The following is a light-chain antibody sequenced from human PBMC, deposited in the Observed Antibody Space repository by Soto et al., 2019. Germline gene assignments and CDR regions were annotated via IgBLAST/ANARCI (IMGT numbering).Light chain of an antibody. V-gene: IGKV3-20*01. CDR3: QQYGSSPWT. Sequence: EIVLTQSPGTLSLSPGERATLSCRASQSVSSNYLAWYQQIPGQAPRLAVYGTSNRATGIPDRFSGSGSGTDFTLTISRLEPEDFAVYYCQQYGSSPWTFGLGTKVEIK. CDR2: GTS. CDR1: QSVSSNY. J-gene: IGKJ1*01.